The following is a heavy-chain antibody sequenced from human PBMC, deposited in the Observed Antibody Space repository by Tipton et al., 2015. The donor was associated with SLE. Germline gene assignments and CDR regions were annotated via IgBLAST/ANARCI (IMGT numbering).Heavy chain of an antibody. V-gene: IGHV4-31*03. CDR1: GGSISGGGYY. D-gene: IGHD3-22*01. J-gene: IGHJ4*02. CDR2: IYYTMSA. CDR3: ARVPRTFYYDYSGHFDY. Sequence: TLSLTCTVSGGSISGGGYYWSWIRQHPGKGLEWIGYIYYTMSAYYNPSLKSRVIISLDTSKNHFSLKLSSVTAADTAVYYCARVPRTFYYDYSGHFDYWGPGTLVTVSS.